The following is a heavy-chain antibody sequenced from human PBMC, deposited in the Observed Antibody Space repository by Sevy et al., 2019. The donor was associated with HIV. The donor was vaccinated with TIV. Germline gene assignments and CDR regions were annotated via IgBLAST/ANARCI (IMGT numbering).Heavy chain of an antibody. CDR3: ARVRWFGEYSYGMDV. CDR1: GGTFSSYA. Sequence: ASVKVSCKASGGTFSSYAISWVRQAPGQGLEWMGGIIPIFGTANYAQKFQGRVTITADESTSTVYMELSSLRSEDTAVYYCARVRWFGEYSYGMDVWGQGTTVTVSS. V-gene: IGHV1-69*13. J-gene: IGHJ6*02. D-gene: IGHD3-10*01. CDR2: IIPIFGTA.